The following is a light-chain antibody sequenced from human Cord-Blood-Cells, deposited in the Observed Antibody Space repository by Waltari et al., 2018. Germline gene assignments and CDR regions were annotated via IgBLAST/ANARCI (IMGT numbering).Light chain of an antibody. V-gene: IGKV4-1*01. CDR2: WAS. Sequence: DIVMTQSPDPLAVSLGDRATITCKSRQLVLYSSNNKNYLAWYQQKPGQPPKLLIYWASTRESGVPDRFSGSGSGTDFTLTISSLQAEDVAVYYCQQYYSTPYTFGQGTKLEIK. J-gene: IGKJ2*01. CDR1: QLVLYSSNNKNY. CDR3: QQYYSTPYT.